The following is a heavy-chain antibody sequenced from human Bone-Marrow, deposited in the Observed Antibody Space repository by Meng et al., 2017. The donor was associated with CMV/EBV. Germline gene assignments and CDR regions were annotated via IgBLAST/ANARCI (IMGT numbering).Heavy chain of an antibody. CDR1: AGSISSSSYY. CDR2: IYYSGST. CDR3: ARDLRAVRITMIVEPSPAEPFDY. J-gene: IGHJ4*02. Sequence: SETLSLTCTVSAGSISSSSYYWGWIRQPPGKGLEWIGSIYYSGSTYYNPSLKSRVTISVDTSKNQFSLKLSSVTAADTAVYYCARDLRAVRITMIVEPSPAEPFDYWGQGTLVTVSS. D-gene: IGHD3-22*01. V-gene: IGHV4-39*07.